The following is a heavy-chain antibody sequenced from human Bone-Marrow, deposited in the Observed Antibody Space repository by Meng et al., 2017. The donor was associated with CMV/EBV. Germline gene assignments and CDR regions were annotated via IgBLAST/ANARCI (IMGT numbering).Heavy chain of an antibody. D-gene: IGHD6-19*01. V-gene: IGHV1-2*02. CDR1: GYTVTDYY. CDR3: ARSSGWSRFDY. Sequence: VQLGTSGAEVKKPWASVKVSCKASGYTVTDYYIHWVRQAPGQWLEWMGWINPNDDTNYAQNFQGRVTMTRDMSINTVYMELSRLTSDDTAVYYCARSSGWSRFDYWGLGTLVTVSS. J-gene: IGHJ4*02. CDR2: INPNDDT.